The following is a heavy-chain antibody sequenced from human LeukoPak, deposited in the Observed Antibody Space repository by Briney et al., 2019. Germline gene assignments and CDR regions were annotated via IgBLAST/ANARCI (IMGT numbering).Heavy chain of an antibody. V-gene: IGHV3-11*01. CDR3: ARVPSSSWEDYGMDV. Sequence: GGSLRLSCAASGFTLSDYYMSSIPPAPGKGLGWVSYISSSGSTIYYADSVKGRFTISRDNAKNSLYLQMNSLTAEDTAVYYCARVPSSSWEDYGMDVWGQGTTVTVSS. CDR1: GFTLSDYY. J-gene: IGHJ6*02. D-gene: IGHD1-26*01. CDR2: ISSSGSTI.